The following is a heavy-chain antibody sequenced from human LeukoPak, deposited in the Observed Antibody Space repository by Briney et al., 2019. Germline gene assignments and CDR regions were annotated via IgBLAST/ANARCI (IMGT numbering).Heavy chain of an antibody. CDR1: GGSISSHY. V-gene: IGHV4-59*11. Sequence: SETPSLTCTVSGGSISSHYWSWIRQPPGKGLEWIVYIYYSGSTNYTPSLERLVTISVDSSKNQFSLKLSSVTAADTAVYYCARVSWGSYYYFDYWGQGTLVTVSS. CDR2: IYYSGST. J-gene: IGHJ4*02. CDR3: ARVSWGSYYYFDY. D-gene: IGHD1-26*01.